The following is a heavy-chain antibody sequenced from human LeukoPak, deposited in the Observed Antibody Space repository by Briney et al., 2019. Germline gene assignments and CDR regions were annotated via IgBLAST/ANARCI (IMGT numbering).Heavy chain of an antibody. J-gene: IGHJ4*02. Sequence: ASVKVSCKASGGTFSSYAISWVRRASGQGLEWMGGIIPIFGTANYAQKFQGRVTITADKSTSTAYMELSSLRSEGTAVYYCARDPRYSPGVGYFDYWGQGTLVTVSS. CDR1: GGTFSSYA. CDR2: IIPIFGTA. D-gene: IGHD6-13*01. V-gene: IGHV1-69*06. CDR3: ARDPRYSPGVGYFDY.